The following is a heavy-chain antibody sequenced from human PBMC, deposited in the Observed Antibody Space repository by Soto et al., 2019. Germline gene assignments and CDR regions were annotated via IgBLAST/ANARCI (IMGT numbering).Heavy chain of an antibody. V-gene: IGHV4-31*03. CDR1: GGSFSSDSFI. CDR3: ARDHKWDGMDV. J-gene: IGHJ6*02. CDR2: INYSGTT. D-gene: IGHD1-26*01. Sequence: SETLSLTCSVSGGSFSSDSFIWSWVRQFPGKGLEWIGYINYSGTTYYNPSLRSRITMSVDTSKNQFSLNLSSVTAADTAVYYCARDHKWDGMDVWGQGTTVTVSS.